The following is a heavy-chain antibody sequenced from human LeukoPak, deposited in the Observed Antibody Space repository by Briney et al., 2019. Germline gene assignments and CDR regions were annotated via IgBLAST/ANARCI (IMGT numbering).Heavy chain of an antibody. V-gene: IGHV3-48*03. CDR3: ARGRQWLVPFDY. CDR1: EFAFTSYE. D-gene: IGHD6-19*01. Sequence: GGSLRLSCAASEFAFTSYEMNWVRQAPGKGLEWVSYISSTGNTIYYADSVKGRFTISRDNAKNSLYLQMNSLRADDTAVYYCARGRQWLVPFDYWGQGTLVTVSS. CDR2: ISSTGNTI. J-gene: IGHJ4*02.